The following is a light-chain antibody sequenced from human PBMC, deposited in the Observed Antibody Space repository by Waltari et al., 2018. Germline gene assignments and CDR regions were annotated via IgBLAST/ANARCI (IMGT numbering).Light chain of an antibody. CDR1: ALPKKY. CDR2: EDI. Sequence: SYELTQPPSVSVSPGQTARITCSGDALPKKYAYWYQQKSGQAPVLVIYEDIKRPTGIPERFSGSSSGTTATLTISGANVEDEADYCCYSTDFSGHDRVFGGGTKLTVL. V-gene: IGLV3-10*01. CDR3: YSTDFSGHDRV. J-gene: IGLJ3*02.